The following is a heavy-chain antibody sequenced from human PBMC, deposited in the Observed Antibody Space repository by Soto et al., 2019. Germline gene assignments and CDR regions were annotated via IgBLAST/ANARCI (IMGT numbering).Heavy chain of an antibody. CDR3: ARYITLNVDPEPYFDY. CDR1: GGSISSSNW. CDR2: IYHSGST. D-gene: IGHD1-20*01. V-gene: IGHV4-4*02. J-gene: IGHJ4*02. Sequence: SETLSLTCAVSGGSISSSNWWSWVRQPPGKGLEWIGEIYHSGSTNYNPSLKSRVTISVDKSRNQFSLKLSSVTAADTAVYYCARYITLNVDPEPYFDYWGQGTLVTVSS.